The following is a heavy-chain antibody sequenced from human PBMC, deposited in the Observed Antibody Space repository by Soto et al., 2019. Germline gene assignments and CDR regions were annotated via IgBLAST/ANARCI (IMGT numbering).Heavy chain of an antibody. CDR1: GGSLSGYY. D-gene: IGHD2-2*02. CDR2: INHSGST. J-gene: IGHJ5*02. V-gene: IGHV4-34*01. CDR3: ARGSRYCSSTSCDSGYDYGWFDP. Sequence: QVQLQQWGAGLLKPSETLSLTCAVYGGSLSGYYWSWIRQPPGRGLEWIGEINHSGSTNYNPSLKSRVTISVDTSKNQFSLKLSSVTAADTAVYYCARGSRYCSSTSCDSGYDYGWFDPWGQGTLVTVSS.